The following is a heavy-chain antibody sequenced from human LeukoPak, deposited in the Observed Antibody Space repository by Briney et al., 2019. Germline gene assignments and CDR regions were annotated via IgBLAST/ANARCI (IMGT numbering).Heavy chain of an antibody. CDR3: ARVRLHGVYDY. J-gene: IGHJ4*02. Sequence: GGSLRLSCAASGFTFSSYSMNWVRQAPGKGLEWVSYISSSSSTIYYADSVKGRFTISRDNAKNSLYLQMNSLRAEDTAVYYCARVRLHGVYDYWGQGTLVTVSS. CDR2: ISSSSSTI. CDR1: GFTFSSYS. D-gene: IGHD2-8*01. V-gene: IGHV3-48*04.